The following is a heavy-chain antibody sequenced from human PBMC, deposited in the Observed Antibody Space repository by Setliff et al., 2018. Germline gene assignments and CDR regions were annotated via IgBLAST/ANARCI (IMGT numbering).Heavy chain of an antibody. Sequence: SETLSLTCTVSGGSISSGDYYWSWIRQPPGKGLEWIGYIYYSGSTSYNPSLKSRVTISVDTSKNQFSLKLSSVTAADTAVYYCARSYDYDKDPDAFDIWGQGTMVTVSS. D-gene: IGHD3-22*01. J-gene: IGHJ3*02. CDR3: ARSYDYDKDPDAFDI. V-gene: IGHV4-30-4*08. CDR1: GGSISSGDYY. CDR2: IYYSGST.